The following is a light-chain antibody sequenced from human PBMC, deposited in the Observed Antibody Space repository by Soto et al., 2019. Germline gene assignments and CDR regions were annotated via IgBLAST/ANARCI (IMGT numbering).Light chain of an antibody. V-gene: IGKV3-15*01. CDR2: DIS. Sequence: EVVMTQSPATLSVSPGERATLSCRASQTVSRNLAWYQQRPGQAPRLLIYDISNRATGVPARFSGSGSETEFTLTIRSLQSEDFAVYFCQQYNRWPLTFGQGTKVDI. CDR1: QTVSRN. CDR3: QQYNRWPLT. J-gene: IGKJ1*01.